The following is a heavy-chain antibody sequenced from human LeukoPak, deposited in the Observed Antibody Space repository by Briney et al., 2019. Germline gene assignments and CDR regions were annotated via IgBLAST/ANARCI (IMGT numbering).Heavy chain of an antibody. Sequence: SQTLSLTCAISGDFVSTDSAAWIWIRQSPSRGLEWLGRTYYTSKWYNDYAVSVKSRITINPDTSKNQFSLQLNSVTPEDTAVYYCAREGWFGEPPSHWFDPWGQGILVTVSS. J-gene: IGHJ5*02. V-gene: IGHV6-1*01. CDR3: AREGWFGEPPSHWFDP. D-gene: IGHD3-10*01. CDR1: GDFVSTDSAA. CDR2: TYYTSKWYN.